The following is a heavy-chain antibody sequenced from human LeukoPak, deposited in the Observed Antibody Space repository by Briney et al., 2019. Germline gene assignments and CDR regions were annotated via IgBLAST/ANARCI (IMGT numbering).Heavy chain of an antibody. CDR3: ARVIPDRSFDY. Sequence: ASVKVSCKASSYTFTNLDINWVRQAPGQGLEWMGRITTYNGHTNYAQNFQDRVSMTTDTSTSTAYMELRSLRSDDTSVYYCARVIPDRSFDYWGQGTLVTVSS. CDR1: SYTFTNLD. V-gene: IGHV1-18*01. J-gene: IGHJ4*02. CDR2: ITTYNGHT.